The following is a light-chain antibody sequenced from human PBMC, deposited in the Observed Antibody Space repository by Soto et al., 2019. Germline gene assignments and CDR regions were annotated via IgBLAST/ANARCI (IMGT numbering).Light chain of an antibody. CDR3: QQSYSSPRT. CDR1: QNINNY. Sequence: DIQMTQSPSSLSASVGDRVTITCRASQNINNYLNWYQQKPGKAPNLLIYAASTLQSGVPSRFSGSGSGTDFTLTISSLQPEDFATYYCQQSYSSPRTFDQGTKVEIK. J-gene: IGKJ1*01. V-gene: IGKV1-39*01. CDR2: AAS.